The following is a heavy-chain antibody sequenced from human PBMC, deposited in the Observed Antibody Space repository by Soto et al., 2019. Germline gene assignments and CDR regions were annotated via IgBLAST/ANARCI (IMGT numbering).Heavy chain of an antibody. CDR2: IRSKAYGGTT. Sequence: GGSLRLSCTASGFTFGDYAMSWFRQAPGKGLEWVGFIRSKAYGGTTEYAASVKGRFTISRDDSKSMAYLQMNSLKTEDTAVYYCTSANPREAAAGVFDYWGQGTLVTVSS. V-gene: IGHV3-49*03. CDR1: GFTFGDYA. D-gene: IGHD6-13*01. CDR3: TSANPREAAAGVFDY. J-gene: IGHJ4*02.